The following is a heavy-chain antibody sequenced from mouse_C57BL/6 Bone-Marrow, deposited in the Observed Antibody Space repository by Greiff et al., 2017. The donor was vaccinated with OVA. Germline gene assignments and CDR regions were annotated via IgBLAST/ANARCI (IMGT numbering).Heavy chain of an antibody. CDR3: AISIHDGYSAAWFAY. D-gene: IGHD2-3*01. CDR1: GYTFTSYW. V-gene: IGHV1-55*01. Sequence: QVQLKQPGAELVKPGASVKMSCKASGYTFTSYWITWVKQRPGQGLEWIGDIYPGSGSTTYNEKFKSKATLTVDTSSSTDDMQISSHRSEDSAVYDCAISIHDGYSAAWFAYWGEGTLVTVSA. CDR2: IYPGSGST. J-gene: IGHJ3*01.